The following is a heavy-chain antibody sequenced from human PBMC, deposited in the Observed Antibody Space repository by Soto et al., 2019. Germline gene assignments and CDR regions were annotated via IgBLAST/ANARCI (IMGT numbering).Heavy chain of an antibody. Sequence: QVQLVQSGAEVKKPGSSVKVSCKASGGTFSSYTISWVRQAAGQGLEWMERIIPILGIANYAQKFQGRVTITADKSTSTAYMELSSLRSEDTAVYYCARGRLWEYCSGGSCYDLDYWGQGTLVTVSS. CDR3: ARGRLWEYCSGGSCYDLDY. V-gene: IGHV1-69*02. D-gene: IGHD2-15*01. CDR1: GGTFSSYT. CDR2: IIPILGIA. J-gene: IGHJ4*02.